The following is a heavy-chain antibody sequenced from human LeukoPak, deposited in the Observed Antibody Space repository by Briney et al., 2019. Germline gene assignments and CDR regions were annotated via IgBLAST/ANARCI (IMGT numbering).Heavy chain of an antibody. Sequence: GGSLRLSCAASGFTFSSYAMSWVRQAPGKGLEWVSAISGSGGSTYYADSVKGRFTISRDNSKNTLYLQTNSLRAEDTAVYYCAKDTHYYGSGSYSSAFDIWGQGTVVTVSS. J-gene: IGHJ3*02. D-gene: IGHD3-10*01. CDR2: ISGSGGST. V-gene: IGHV3-23*01. CDR1: GFTFSSYA. CDR3: AKDTHYYGSGSYSSAFDI.